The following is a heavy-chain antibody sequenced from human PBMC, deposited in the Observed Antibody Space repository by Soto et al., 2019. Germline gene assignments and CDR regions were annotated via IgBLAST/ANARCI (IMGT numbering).Heavy chain of an antibody. J-gene: IGHJ6*02. D-gene: IGHD2-2*01. CDR2: ISYDGSNK. CDR1: GFTFSSYG. Sequence: GGSLRLSCAASGFTFSSYGMHWVRQAPGKGLEWVAVISYDGSNKYYADSVKGRSTISRDNSKNTLYLQMNSLRAEDTAVYYCASGSYCSSTSCSPYYYYGMDVWGQGTTVTVSS. V-gene: IGHV3-30*03. CDR3: ASGSYCSSTSCSPYYYYGMDV.